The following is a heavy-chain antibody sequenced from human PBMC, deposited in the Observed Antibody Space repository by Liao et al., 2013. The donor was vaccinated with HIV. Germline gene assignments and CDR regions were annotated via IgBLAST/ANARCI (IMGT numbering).Heavy chain of an antibody. D-gene: IGHD2-2*01. CDR1: GGSFSGYY. V-gene: IGHV4-34*01. CDR3: AMRAGCSNTSCWGNYFDY. J-gene: IGHJ4*02. CDR2: INHSGST. Sequence: QVQLQQWGAGLLKPSETLSLTCAVYGGSFSGYYWSWIRQPPGKGLEWIGNINHSGSTNYNPSLKSRVTISVDTSKNQFSLKLSSVTAADTAVYYCAMRAGCSNTSCWGNYFDYWGQGTLVTVSS.